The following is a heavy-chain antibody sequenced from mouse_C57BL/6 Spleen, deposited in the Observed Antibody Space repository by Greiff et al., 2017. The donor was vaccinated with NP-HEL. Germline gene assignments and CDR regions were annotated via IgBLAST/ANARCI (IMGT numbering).Heavy chain of an antibody. CDR2: IDPETGGT. CDR3: TPSPPWFAY. V-gene: IGHV1-15*01. J-gene: IGHJ3*01. Sequence: VKLQESGAELVRPGASVTLSCKASGYTFTDYEMHWVKQTPVHGLEWIGAIDPETGGTAYNQKFKGKAILTADKSSSTAYMELRSLTSEDSAVYYCTPSPPWFAYWGQGTLVTVSA. CDR1: GYTFTDYE.